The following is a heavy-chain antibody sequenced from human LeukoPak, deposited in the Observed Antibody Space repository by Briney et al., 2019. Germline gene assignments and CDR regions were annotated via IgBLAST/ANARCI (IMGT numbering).Heavy chain of an antibody. D-gene: IGHD3-10*01. V-gene: IGHV1-18*01. Sequence: ASVKVSCKASGYTFTSYGISWVRQAPGQGLEWMGWIGTYNGNTNYAQKLQGRVTMTTDTSTSTAYMELRSLRSDDTAVYYCARDPCFWYYGSGSYYPFDYWGQGTLVTVSS. CDR1: GYTFTSYG. J-gene: IGHJ4*02. CDR3: ARDPCFWYYGSGSYYPFDY. CDR2: IGTYNGNT.